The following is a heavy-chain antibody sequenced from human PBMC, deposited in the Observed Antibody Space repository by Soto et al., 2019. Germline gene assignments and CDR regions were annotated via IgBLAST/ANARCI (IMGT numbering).Heavy chain of an antibody. Sequence: QVQLVESGGVVVQPGRSLRLSCAASGFTFSSYGMHWVRQAPGKGLEWVAVMWSEGGIKYYADSVKGRFTISRDNSKNTLYLQMNSLRAEDTAVYYCARDPPDDSSGYYSLDYWGQGTLVTVSS. V-gene: IGHV3-33*01. CDR1: GFTFSSYG. D-gene: IGHD3-22*01. J-gene: IGHJ4*02. CDR2: MWSEGGIK. CDR3: ARDPPDDSSGYYSLDY.